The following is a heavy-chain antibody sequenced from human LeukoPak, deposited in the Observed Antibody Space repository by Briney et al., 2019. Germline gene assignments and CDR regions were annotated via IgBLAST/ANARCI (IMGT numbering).Heavy chain of an antibody. Sequence: SVKVSCKASGGTFSSYAISWVRQAPGQGLEWMGRIIPILGIANYAQKFQGRVTITADKSTSTAYMELSSLRSEDTAVYYCARGGDELLWFGELSWFDPWGQGTLVTVSS. J-gene: IGHJ5*02. CDR2: IIPILGIA. V-gene: IGHV1-69*04. D-gene: IGHD3-10*01. CDR1: GGTFSSYA. CDR3: ARGGDELLWFGELSWFDP.